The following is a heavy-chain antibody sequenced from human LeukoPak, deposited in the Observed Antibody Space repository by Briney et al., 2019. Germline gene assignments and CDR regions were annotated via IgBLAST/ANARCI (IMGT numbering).Heavy chain of an antibody. V-gene: IGHV4-59*01. D-gene: IGHD6-19*01. J-gene: IGHJ6*02. CDR1: GGSISSYY. CDR3: ARAGRSGWSNYYYYGMDV. CDR2: IYYSGST. Sequence: KPSETLSLTCTVSGGSISSYYWSWIRQPPGKGLEWIGYIYYSGSTNYNPSLKSRVTISVDTSKNQFSLKLSSVTAADTAVYYCARAGRSGWSNYYYYGMDVWGQGTTVTVSS.